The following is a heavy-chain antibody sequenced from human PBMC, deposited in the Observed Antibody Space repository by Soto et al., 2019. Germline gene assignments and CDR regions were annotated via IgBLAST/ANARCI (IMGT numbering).Heavy chain of an antibody. Sequence: ASVKVSCKASGYTFTSYDINWVRQATGQGLEWMGWMNPNSGNTGYAQKFQGRVTMTRNTSISTAYMELSSLRSEDTAVYYCARGGHFLEWLLSWFDPWGQGTLVTVSS. CDR1: GYTFTSYD. CDR2: MNPNSGNT. J-gene: IGHJ5*02. D-gene: IGHD3-3*01. CDR3: ARGGHFLEWLLSWFDP. V-gene: IGHV1-8*01.